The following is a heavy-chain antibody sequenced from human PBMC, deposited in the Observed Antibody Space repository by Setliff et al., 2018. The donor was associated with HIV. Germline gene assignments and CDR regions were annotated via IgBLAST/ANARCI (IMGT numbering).Heavy chain of an antibody. CDR1: GDSISNYY. Sequence: SETLSLTCTVSGDSISNYYWSWIRQPPGRGLEWIGHIYYSGSTDYNPSLTSRVIISVDPSKNQFTLMPNSVTAADTAVYYCASQPYNSSWFGGWFDPWGQGTLVTVSS. CDR3: ASQPYNSSWFGGWFDP. J-gene: IGHJ5*02. CDR2: IYYSGST. V-gene: IGHV4-59*12. D-gene: IGHD6-13*01.